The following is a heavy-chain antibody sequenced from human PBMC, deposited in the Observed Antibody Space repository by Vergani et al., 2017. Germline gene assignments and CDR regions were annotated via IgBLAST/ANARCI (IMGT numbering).Heavy chain of an antibody. CDR1: GGTFSSYA. J-gene: IGHJ5*02. Sequence: QVQLVQSGAEVKKPGSSVKVSCKASGGTFSSYAISWVRQAPGQGLEWMGRIIPIFGTANYAQKFQGRVTITADESTSTAYMELSSLRSEDTAEYYCARERXVVPAAKNWNWFDPWGQGTLVTVSS. V-gene: IGHV1-69*13. CDR2: IIPIFGTA. CDR3: ARERXVVPAAKNWNWFDP. D-gene: IGHD2-2*01.